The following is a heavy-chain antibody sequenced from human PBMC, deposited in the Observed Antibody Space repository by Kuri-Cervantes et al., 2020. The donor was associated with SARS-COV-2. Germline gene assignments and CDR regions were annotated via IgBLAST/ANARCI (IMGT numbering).Heavy chain of an antibody. J-gene: IGHJ4*02. Sequence: GSLRLSCAVYGGSFSGYYWGWIRQPPGKGLEWIGSIYHSGSTYYNPSLKSRVTISVDTSKNQFSLKLSSVTAADTAVYYCARHEPSTVTTLFDYWGQGTLVTVSS. CDR2: IYHSGST. V-gene: IGHV4-38-2*01. CDR1: GGSFSGYY. CDR3: ARHEPSTVTTLFDY. D-gene: IGHD4-11*01.